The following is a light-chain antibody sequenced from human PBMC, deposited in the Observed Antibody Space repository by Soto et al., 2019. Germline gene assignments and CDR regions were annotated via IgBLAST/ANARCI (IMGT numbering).Light chain of an antibody. V-gene: IGKV3-20*01. CDR1: QTVTRIY. Sequence: EIVLAQSPGTLSLSTGERATLSCRSSQTVTRIYLAWYQQKPGQAPRLLIYGASTRATGIPARFSGSGSGTDFTLTISRLEPEDFAVYYCQQYGSSPPVTFGQGTKVDI. CDR2: GAS. J-gene: IGKJ1*01. CDR3: QQYGSSPPVT.